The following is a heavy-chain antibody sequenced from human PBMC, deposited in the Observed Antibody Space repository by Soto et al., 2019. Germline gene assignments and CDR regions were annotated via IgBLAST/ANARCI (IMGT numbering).Heavy chain of an antibody. V-gene: IGHV6-1*01. D-gene: IGHD1-1*01. Sequence: QVQLQQSGPGLVKPSQTLSLTCDISGDSVSSNSAGWNWIRQTPSRGLEWLGRTYYRSKWDNNYALSVKSRVTVNPATAKHQFSLQLNSVTPEDTAVYYCARGSWDDVTGHYSMDVWGKGTTVTVSS. CDR3: ARGSWDDVTGHYSMDV. CDR2: TYYRSKWDN. CDR1: GDSVSSNSAG. J-gene: IGHJ6*03.